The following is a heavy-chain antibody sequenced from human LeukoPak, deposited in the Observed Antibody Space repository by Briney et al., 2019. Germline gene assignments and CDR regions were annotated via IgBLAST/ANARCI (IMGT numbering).Heavy chain of an antibody. CDR1: GFTFSSYS. D-gene: IGHD3-10*01. Sequence: SGGSLRLSCAASGFTFSSYSMNWVRQAPGKGLEWVSSISSSSSYIYSADSVKGRFTISRDNAKNSLYLQMNSLRAEDTAVYYCARDDYGSDYWGQGTLVTVSS. V-gene: IGHV3-21*01. J-gene: IGHJ4*02. CDR3: ARDDYGSDY. CDR2: ISSSSSYI.